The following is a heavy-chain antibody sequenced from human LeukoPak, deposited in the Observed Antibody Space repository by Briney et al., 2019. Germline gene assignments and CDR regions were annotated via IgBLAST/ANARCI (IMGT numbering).Heavy chain of an antibody. J-gene: IGHJ4*02. Sequence: PGGSLRLSCAASGFSFSSYGMHWVRQAPGKGLEWVAVIWYDGSNKDYADSVKGRFTISRDNSKNTLYLQMNSLRAEDTAVYYCARDQRQFVANYYFDYWGQGTLVTVSS. D-gene: IGHD6-6*01. CDR1: GFSFSSYG. CDR3: ARDQRQFVANYYFDY. CDR2: IWYDGSNK. V-gene: IGHV3-33*01.